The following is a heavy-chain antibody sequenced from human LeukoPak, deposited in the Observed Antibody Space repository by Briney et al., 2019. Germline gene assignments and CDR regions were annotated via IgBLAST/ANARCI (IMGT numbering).Heavy chain of an antibody. CDR3: ARDFGTYYDFWSGYFPDAFDI. Sequence: SETLSLTCTVSGGSISSGDYYWSWIRQPPGKGLAWIGYIYYSGSTYYNPSLMSRVTISVDTSKNQFSLKLSSVTAADTAVYYCARDFGTYYDFWSGYFPDAFDIWGQGTMVTVSS. J-gene: IGHJ3*02. CDR2: IYYSGST. V-gene: IGHV4-30-4*01. CDR1: GGSISSGDYY. D-gene: IGHD3-3*01.